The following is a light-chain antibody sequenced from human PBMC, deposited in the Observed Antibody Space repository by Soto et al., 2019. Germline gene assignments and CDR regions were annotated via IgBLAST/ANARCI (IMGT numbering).Light chain of an antibody. J-gene: IGKJ1*01. CDR3: LQDYNCPRT. CDR1: QGVRTD. Sequence: AIQMTQSPSSLSASVGDRVTITCRASQGVRTDLGWYQQKPGQAPKLLIYAASSLQSGVPSRFSGSGSGTDVTLTIRSPQPEDFATCYCLQDYNCPRTFGQGTKVEIK. V-gene: IGKV1-6*01. CDR2: AAS.